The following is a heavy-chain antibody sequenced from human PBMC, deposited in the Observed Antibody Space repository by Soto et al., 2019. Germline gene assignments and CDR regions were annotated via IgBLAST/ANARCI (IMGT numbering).Heavy chain of an antibody. V-gene: IGHV1-46*01. Sequence: ASVKVSCKASGYTFTSYYTHWVRQAPGQGLEWMGIINPSGGSTSYAQKFQGRVTMTRDTSTSTVYMELSSLRSEDTAVYYCAYGAPGDTAMVTEELDYYYYGMDVWGHGTTVTSSS. CDR1: GYTFTSYY. J-gene: IGHJ6*02. CDR3: AYGAPGDTAMVTEELDYYYYGMDV. CDR2: INPSGGST. D-gene: IGHD5-18*01.